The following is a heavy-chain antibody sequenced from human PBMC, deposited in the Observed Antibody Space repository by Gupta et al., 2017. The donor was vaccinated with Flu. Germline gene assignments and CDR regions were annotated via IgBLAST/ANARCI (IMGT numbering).Heavy chain of an antibody. CDR3: SKEGSYDSSGYPDPFDY. Sequence: RKGVLWFLAIIGSSCNTYYADAVKGRFTISSDNSKNTFYLQMNSLMAEDTAVYHCSKEGSYDSSGYPDPFDYWGQGTLVTVSS. D-gene: IGHD3-22*01. J-gene: IGHJ4*02. V-gene: IGHV3-23*01. CDR2: IIGSSCNT.